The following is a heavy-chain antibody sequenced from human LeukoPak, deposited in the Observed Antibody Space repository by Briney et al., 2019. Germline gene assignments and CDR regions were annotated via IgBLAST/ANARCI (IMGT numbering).Heavy chain of an antibody. D-gene: IGHD3-16*01. Sequence: SETLSLTCTVSGDSISSSNYYWGWIRQPPGKGLEWIGSIYYSGSTYYNASLKSRVTISVDTSKKQFSLTLTSVTAADTAVYYCASRAYTYSPLDWGQGTLVSVSS. CDR2: IYYSGST. J-gene: IGHJ4*02. CDR3: ASRAYTYSPLD. V-gene: IGHV4-39*01. CDR1: GDSISSSNYY.